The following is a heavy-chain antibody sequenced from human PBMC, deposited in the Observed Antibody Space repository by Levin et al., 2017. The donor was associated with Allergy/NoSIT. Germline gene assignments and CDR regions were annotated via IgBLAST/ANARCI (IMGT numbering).Heavy chain of an antibody. V-gene: IGHV3-23*01. CDR3: AKDDSSGYYSPLGL. CDR2: ISGSGGNT. J-gene: IGHJ3*01. Sequence: GGSLRLSCAASGFTFSSYAMSWARQAPGKGLEWVSAISGSGGNTYYADSVEGRFTVSRDNSKNTLYLQMHSLRAEDTAIYYCAKDDSSGYYSPLGLWGPGTMVTVSS. D-gene: IGHD3-22*01. CDR1: GFTFSSYA.